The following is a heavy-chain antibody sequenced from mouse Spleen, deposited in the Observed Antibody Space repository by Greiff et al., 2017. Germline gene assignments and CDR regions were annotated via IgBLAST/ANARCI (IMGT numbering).Heavy chain of an antibody. J-gene: IGHJ1*03. CDR2: IYPGDGDT. V-gene: IGHV1-82*01. Sequence: QVHVKQSGPELVKPGASVKISCKASGYAFSSSWMNWVKQRPGKGLEWIGRIYPGDGDTNYNGKFKGKATLTADKSSSTAYMQLSSLTSEDSAVYFCARDLYYYGSSLYWYFDVWGTGTTVTVSS. D-gene: IGHD1-1*01. CDR1: GYAFSSSW. CDR3: ARDLYYYGSSLYWYFDV.